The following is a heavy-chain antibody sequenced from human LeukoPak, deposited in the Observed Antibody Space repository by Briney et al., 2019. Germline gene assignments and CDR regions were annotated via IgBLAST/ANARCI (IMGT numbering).Heavy chain of an antibody. CDR2: IYYSGST. V-gene: IGHV4-39*01. CDR3: ARGRLATYYYDSSGYYRTMDV. CDR1: GGSFSSYY. D-gene: IGHD3-22*01. Sequence: SETLSLTCAVYGGSFSSYYWGWIRQPPGKGLEWIGSIYYSGSTYYNPSLKSRVTISVDTSKNQFSLKLSSVTAADTAVYYCARGRLATYYYDSSGYYRTMDVWGKGTTVTISS. J-gene: IGHJ6*03.